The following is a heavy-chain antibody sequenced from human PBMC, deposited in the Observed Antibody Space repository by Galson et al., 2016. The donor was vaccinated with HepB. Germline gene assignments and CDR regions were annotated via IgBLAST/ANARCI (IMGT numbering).Heavy chain of an antibody. CDR3: ASDRYYYDSSGYQDYYFDY. V-gene: IGHV3-33*01. J-gene: IGHJ4*02. Sequence: SLRLSCAASGFAFSYYNMHWVRQAPGKGLEWVAVIWSDGSNNSYADSVRGRFTISRDNSKNTLYLQMHSLRAEDTAVYYCASDRYYYDSSGYQDYYFDYWGQGTLVTVSS. CDR1: GFAFSYYN. CDR2: IWSDGSNN. D-gene: IGHD3-22*01.